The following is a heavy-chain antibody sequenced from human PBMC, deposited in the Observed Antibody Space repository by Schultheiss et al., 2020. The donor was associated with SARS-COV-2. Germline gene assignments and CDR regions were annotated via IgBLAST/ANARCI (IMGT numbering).Heavy chain of an antibody. CDR3: AREDCSSTSCYIAYYYYMDV. V-gene: IGHV3-30-3*01. Sequence: GESLKISCAASGFTFSSYAMHWVRQAPGKGLEWVAVISYDGSNKYYADSVKGRFTISRDNSKNTLYLQMNSLRAEDTAVYYCAREDCSSTSCYIAYYYYMDVWGKGTTVTVSS. D-gene: IGHD2-2*02. CDR2: ISYDGSNK. CDR1: GFTFSSYA. J-gene: IGHJ6*03.